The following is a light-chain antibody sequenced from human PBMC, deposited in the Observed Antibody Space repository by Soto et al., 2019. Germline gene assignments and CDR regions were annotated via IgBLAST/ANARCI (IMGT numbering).Light chain of an antibody. J-gene: IGKJ5*01. Sequence: EIVLTQSPATLSLSPGERATLSCRASQSVRSTLAWYQQKPVEAPRLLIHDASTSATGIPARCSGGGAWTDVSLTIISREPADAAVDYYQQRNNCPTSTFGQGTRLEIK. V-gene: IGKV3-11*01. CDR3: QQRNNCPTST. CDR2: DAS. CDR1: QSVRST.